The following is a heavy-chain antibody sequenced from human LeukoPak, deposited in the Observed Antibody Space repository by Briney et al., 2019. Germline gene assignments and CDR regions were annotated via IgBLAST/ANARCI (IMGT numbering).Heavy chain of an antibody. CDR3: TRDMITTVDY. V-gene: IGHV3-49*04. CDR2: IRPKAYGGTT. D-gene: IGHD3-22*01. Sequence: PGGSLRLSCTASGLTFGDYAMSWVRQAPGRGLEWVGLIRPKAYGGTTEYAASVKGRFTISRDDSKSIAYLQMNSLKTEDTAVYYCTRDMITTVDYWGQGTLVTVSS. CDR1: GLTFGDYA. J-gene: IGHJ4*02.